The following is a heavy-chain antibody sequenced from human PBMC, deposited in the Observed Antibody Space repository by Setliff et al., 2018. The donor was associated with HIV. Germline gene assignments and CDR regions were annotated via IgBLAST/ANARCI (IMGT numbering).Heavy chain of an antibody. Sequence: SETLSLTCTVSGGSSSSSSFYWGWIRQPPGKGLEWIGNIYRSGSTYYNPSLRSRVTISVDTSKNQFYLNLNSVTDADTALYYCARHKDSDYVWGSYRPDGFDIWGQGTTVTGSS. J-gene: IGHJ3*02. CDR1: GGSSSSSSFY. V-gene: IGHV4-39*01. D-gene: IGHD3-16*02. CDR3: ARHKDSDYVWGSYRPDGFDI. CDR2: IYRSGST.